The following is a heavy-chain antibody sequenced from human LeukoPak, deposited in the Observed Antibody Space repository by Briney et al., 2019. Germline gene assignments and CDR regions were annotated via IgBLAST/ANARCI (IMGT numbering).Heavy chain of an antibody. Sequence: GRSLRLSCAASGFTFDDYAMHWVRQAPGKGLEWVSGISWNSGSIGYADSVKGRFTISRDNSKNTLYLQMNSLKTEDTAVYYCTTEHQDIVFWFDPWGQGTLVTVSS. CDR1: GFTFDDYA. V-gene: IGHV3-9*01. CDR3: TTEHQDIVFWFDP. D-gene: IGHD2-15*01. CDR2: ISWNSGSI. J-gene: IGHJ5*02.